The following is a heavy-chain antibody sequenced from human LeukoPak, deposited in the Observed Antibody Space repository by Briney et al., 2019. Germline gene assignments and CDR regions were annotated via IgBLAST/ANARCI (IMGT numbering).Heavy chain of an antibody. CDR1: GFTFSNYN. D-gene: IGHD3-10*01. J-gene: IGHJ4*02. CDR2: ISSSRNTI. V-gene: IGHV3-48*02. Sequence: GGSLRLSCAASGFTFSNYNMNWVRQAPGKGLEWVSYISSSRNTIDYADSVKGRFTISRDNAKNSLYLQMNRLRDEDTAVYYCARDPGDYFDYWGQGTLVTVSS. CDR3: ARDPGDYFDY.